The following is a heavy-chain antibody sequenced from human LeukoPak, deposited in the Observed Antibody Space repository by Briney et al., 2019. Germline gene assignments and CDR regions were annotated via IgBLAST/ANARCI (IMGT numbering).Heavy chain of an antibody. J-gene: IGHJ4*02. CDR3: VGTIASRGSEY. Sequence: GGYLRLSCAASEFTFTSYWMHWVRQAPGMGLVWVSRLPPDELGIIYADSVKGRFTVSRDNAKNTVCLQMNNLRVDDTAMYYCVGTIASRGSEYWGQGALVTVSS. CDR1: EFTFTSYW. D-gene: IGHD6-6*01. V-gene: IGHV3-74*01. CDR2: LPPDELGI.